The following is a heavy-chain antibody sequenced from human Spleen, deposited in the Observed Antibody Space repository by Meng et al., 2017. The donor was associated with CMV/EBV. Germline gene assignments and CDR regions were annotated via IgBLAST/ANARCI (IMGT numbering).Heavy chain of an antibody. J-gene: IGHJ4*02. CDR2: ISSSSSYI. CDR3: AKGGYSYGPSRH. CDR1: GFTFSSYS. V-gene: IGHV3-21*01. Sequence: GGSLRLSCAASGFTFSSYSMNWVRQAPGKGLEWVSSISSSSSYIYYADSVKGRFTISRDNAKNSLYLQMNSLRAEDTAVYYCAKGGYSYGPSRHWGRGTLVTVSS. D-gene: IGHD5-18*01.